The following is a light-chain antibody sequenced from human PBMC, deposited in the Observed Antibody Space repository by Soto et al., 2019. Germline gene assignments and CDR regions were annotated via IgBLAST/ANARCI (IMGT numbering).Light chain of an antibody. CDR2: DAS. Sequence: DIQLTQSPSSLSASVGDRVTITCRASQSGYSFFRWYQLKQVKVPRVLIYDASTLQSGVPSRFSGSGSGPDFTLTINSLHPEDFATYYCQQDYSAPYSFGQGTRLDVK. CDR1: QSGYSF. V-gene: IGKV1-39*01. J-gene: IGKJ2*01. CDR3: QQDYSAPYS.